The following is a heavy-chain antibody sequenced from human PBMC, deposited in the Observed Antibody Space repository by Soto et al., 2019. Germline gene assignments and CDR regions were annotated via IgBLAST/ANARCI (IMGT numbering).Heavy chain of an antibody. J-gene: IGHJ4*02. CDR3: ARTSLVVAAATREDY. D-gene: IGHD2-15*01. CDR1: GFTFSSYS. V-gene: IGHV3-21*01. Sequence: GGSLRLSCAASGFTFSSYSMNWVRQAPGEGLEWVSSISSSSSYIYYADSVKGRFTISRDNAKNSLYLQMNSLRAEDTAVYYCARTSLVVAAATREDYWGQGTLVTVSS. CDR2: ISSSSSYI.